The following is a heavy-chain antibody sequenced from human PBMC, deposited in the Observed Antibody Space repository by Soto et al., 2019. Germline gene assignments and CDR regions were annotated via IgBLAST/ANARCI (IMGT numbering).Heavy chain of an antibody. V-gene: IGHV3-7*04. CDR3: KGDMIVLPTTIWKGNNWFDP. J-gene: IGHJ5*02. D-gene: IGHD3-22*01. Sequence: PRLSCVASGFNLSNYWMTWVRQAPGKGLEWVANIKQDGSEKYYVDSVKGRFTISRDNAKNSLYLQMNSLRAEDTAVYYCKGDMIVLPTTIWKGNNWFDPWGQGTPVTVSS. CDR2: IKQDGSEK. CDR1: GFNLSNYW.